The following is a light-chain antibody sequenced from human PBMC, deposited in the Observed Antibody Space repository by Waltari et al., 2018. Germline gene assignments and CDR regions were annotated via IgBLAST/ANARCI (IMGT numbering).Light chain of an antibody. J-gene: IGKJ1*01. V-gene: IGKV2-28*01. CDR3: MQALQTPWT. CDR1: QSLLHRNGYNY. Sequence: IVMTQSPLSLPVTPGEPASISCRSSQSLLHRNGYNYVDWYLQKPGQSPQVLIYLGSNRASGVPDRFSGSGSGTDFTLKISRVEAEDVGVYYCMQALQTPWTFGQGTKVEIK. CDR2: LGS.